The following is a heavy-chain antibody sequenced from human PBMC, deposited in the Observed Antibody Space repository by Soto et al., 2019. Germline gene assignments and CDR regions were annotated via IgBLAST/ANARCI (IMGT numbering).Heavy chain of an antibody. CDR3: AKDRGALRCSEEHYYFDY. D-gene: IGHD1-1*01. V-gene: IGHV3-30*18. Sequence: GWSLRLSCEAAGFTFSSYGMHWVRQAPGKGLEWVAVILYDGSKKYYADSMKGRFTISRDNSKNTLYLQMNSLRAEDSALYYCAKDRGALRCSEEHYYFDYWGQGSLVTVSS. CDR2: ILYDGSKK. J-gene: IGHJ4*02. CDR1: GFTFSSYG.